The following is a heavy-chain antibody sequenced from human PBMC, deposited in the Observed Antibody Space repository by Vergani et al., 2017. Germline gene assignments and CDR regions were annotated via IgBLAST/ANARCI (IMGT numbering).Heavy chain of an antibody. V-gene: IGHV3-15*01. D-gene: IGHD1-26*01. CDR3: TIPMWELAPENYFDY. J-gene: IGHJ4*02. CDR1: GFTFSNAW. Sequence: EVQLVESGGGLVKPGGSLRLSCAASGFTFSNAWMSWVRQAPGKGLEWVGRIKSKTDGGTTDYAAPVKGRFTISRDDSKNTLYLQMNSLKTEDTAVYYCTIPMWELAPENYFDYWGQGTLVTVSS. CDR2: IKSKTDGGTT.